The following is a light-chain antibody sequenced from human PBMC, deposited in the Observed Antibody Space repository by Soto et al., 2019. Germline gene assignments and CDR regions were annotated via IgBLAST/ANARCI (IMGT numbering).Light chain of an antibody. J-gene: IGLJ1*01. Sequence: QSALTQPASVSGSPGQSITISCTGTSSDVGGYNYVSWYQQHPGKAPKLMIYEVSNRPSGVSNRFSGSKSGNTASLTISGLQAEDWADYYCSSYTSSSTPDVFGTGTKLTVL. CDR3: SSYTSSSTPDV. CDR1: SSDVGGYNY. CDR2: EVS. V-gene: IGLV2-14*01.